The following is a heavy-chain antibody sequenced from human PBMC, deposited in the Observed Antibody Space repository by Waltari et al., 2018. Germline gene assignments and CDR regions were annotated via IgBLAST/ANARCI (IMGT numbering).Heavy chain of an antibody. J-gene: IGHJ6*02. V-gene: IGHV4-30-4*08. CDR2: IYYSGST. CDR3: ASGHYDFWTPRGMDV. D-gene: IGHD3-3*01. Sequence: QVQLQESGPGLVKPSQTLSLTCTVSGGSISSGDYYWSWIRQPPGKGLEWIGYIYYSGSTYYHPSLKSRVTISVDTSKNQFSLKLSSVTAADTTVYYCASGHYDFWTPRGMDVWGQGTTVTVSS. CDR1: GGSISSGDYY.